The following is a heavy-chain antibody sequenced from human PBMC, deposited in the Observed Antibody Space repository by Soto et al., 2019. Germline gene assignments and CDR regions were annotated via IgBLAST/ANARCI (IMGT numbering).Heavy chain of an antibody. CDR1: GFTFSDYY. V-gene: IGHV3-11*06. Sequence: PGGSLRLSCAASGFTFSDYYMSWIRQAPGKGLEWVSYISSSSSYTNYADSVKGRFTISRDNAKNSLYLQMNSLRAEDTAVYYCARGFIAARADYNWFDPWGQGTLVTVSS. D-gene: IGHD6-6*01. CDR2: ISSSSSYT. J-gene: IGHJ5*02. CDR3: ARGFIAARADYNWFDP.